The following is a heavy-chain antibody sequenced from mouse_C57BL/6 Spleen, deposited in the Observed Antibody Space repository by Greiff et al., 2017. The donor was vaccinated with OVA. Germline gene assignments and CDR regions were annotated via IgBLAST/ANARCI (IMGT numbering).Heavy chain of an antibody. CDR2: IYPGDGDT. V-gene: IGHV1-80*01. D-gene: IGHD2-3*01. CDR3: AGHEGYVYYEAIDY. Sequence: VQRVESGAGLVKPGASVKISCKASGYAFSSYGMHWVNQRPGKGLEWIGQIYPGDGDTNYYGKFKGKATLTADKSSSTAYMQLSSLTSEDSAVYFCAGHEGYVYYEAIDYWGQGTTLTVSS. CDR1: GYAFSSYG. J-gene: IGHJ2*01.